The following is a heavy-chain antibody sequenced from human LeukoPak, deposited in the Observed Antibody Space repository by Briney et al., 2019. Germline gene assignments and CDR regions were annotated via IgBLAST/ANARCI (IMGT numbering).Heavy chain of an antibody. V-gene: IGHV4-39*07. CDR2: IYYSGST. Sequence: SETLSLTCTVSGAFISSSSYYWGWIRQPPGKGLEWIGSIYYSGSTYYNPSLKSRVTISVDTSKNQFSLKLSSVTAADTAVYYCAREAPQWLVQGDFDYWGRGTLVTVSS. CDR1: GAFISSSSYY. J-gene: IGHJ4*02. D-gene: IGHD6-19*01. CDR3: AREAPQWLVQGDFDY.